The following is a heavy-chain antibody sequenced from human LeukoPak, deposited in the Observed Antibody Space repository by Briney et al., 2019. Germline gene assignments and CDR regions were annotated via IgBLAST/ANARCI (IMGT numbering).Heavy chain of an antibody. V-gene: IGHV3-21*01. CDR3: AKDLLVRGPFDY. J-gene: IGHJ4*02. Sequence: GGSLRLSCAASGFTFSTYSMNWVRQAPGKGLEWVSSIDNTGTYTYYVDSVRGRFTLSRDNAKNTLYLQMNSLRAEDTAVYYCAKDLLVRGPFDYWGQGTLVTVSS. D-gene: IGHD3-10*01. CDR2: IDNTGTYT. CDR1: GFTFSTYS.